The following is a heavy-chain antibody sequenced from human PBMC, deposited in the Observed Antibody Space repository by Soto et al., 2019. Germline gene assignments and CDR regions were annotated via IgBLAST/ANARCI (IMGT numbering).Heavy chain of an antibody. Sequence: PGGSLRLSCAASGFTFSNFAMHWVRQAPGKGLEWVAVVSYDGTIKYYAESVKGRFTISRDNSESTLYLQMNSLRAEDTAVYYCARLFATPRRWNGVAPKFDVWGQGTLVTVSS. V-gene: IGHV3-30-3*01. J-gene: IGHJ4*02. CDR3: ARLFATPRRWNGVAPKFDV. CDR1: GFTFSNFA. D-gene: IGHD1-1*01. CDR2: VSYDGTIK.